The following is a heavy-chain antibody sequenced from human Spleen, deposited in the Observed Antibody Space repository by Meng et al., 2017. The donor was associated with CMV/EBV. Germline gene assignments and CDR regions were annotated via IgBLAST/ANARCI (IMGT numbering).Heavy chain of an antibody. V-gene: IGHV1-3*01. Sequence: SRKASGYTFSSYEVHWVRQAPGQRLEWMGRINVGSGNTGYSQKFQDRVTITRDTSATTVYMELRSLRSKDTAVYYCTRGGVVIMCFDYWGQGTLVTVSS. D-gene: IGHD3-3*01. CDR3: TRGGVVIMCFDY. CDR1: GYTFSSYE. CDR2: INVGSGNT. J-gene: IGHJ4*02.